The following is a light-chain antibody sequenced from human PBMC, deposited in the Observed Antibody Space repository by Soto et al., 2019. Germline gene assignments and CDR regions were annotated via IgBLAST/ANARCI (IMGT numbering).Light chain of an antibody. CDR2: DAS. CDR1: QSVSSY. V-gene: IGKV3-11*01. J-gene: IGKJ5*01. Sequence: EIVLTQSPATLSLSPGERATLSCRASQSVSSYLAWYQQKPGQAPMLLIYDASNRATGIPARFSGSGSGTDFTLTISSLEPEDFAVYYCQQRSNWPLTFGHRTRLEIK. CDR3: QQRSNWPLT.